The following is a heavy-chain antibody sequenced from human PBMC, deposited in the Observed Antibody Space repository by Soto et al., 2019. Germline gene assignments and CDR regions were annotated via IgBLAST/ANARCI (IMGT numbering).Heavy chain of an antibody. CDR1: GYTFTGYY. J-gene: IGHJ4*02. V-gene: IGHV1-2*02. CDR3: ARANTVTTDFDY. Sequence: ASVKVSCKASGYTFTGYYMPWVRQAPGQGLEWMGWINPNSGGTNYAQKFQGRVTMTRDTSISTAYMELSRLRSDDTAVYSCARANTVTTDFDYWGQGTLVTVSS. CDR2: INPNSGGT. D-gene: IGHD4-17*01.